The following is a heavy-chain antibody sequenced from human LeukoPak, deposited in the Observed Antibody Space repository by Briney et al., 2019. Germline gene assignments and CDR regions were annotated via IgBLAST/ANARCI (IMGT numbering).Heavy chain of an antibody. CDR2: ISPSGSST. J-gene: IGHJ5*02. CDR1: GFTFNSYT. V-gene: IGHV3-21*01. CDR3: GRDFLGESGAGGP. Sequence: PGGSLRLSCTASGFTFNSYTMNWVRQAPGKGLKWASSISPSGSSTWHADSVKGRFTISRDNAKNSVLLQMTNLRVDDTAVYYCGRDFLGESGAGGPWGQGILVTVSS. D-gene: IGHD3-10*01.